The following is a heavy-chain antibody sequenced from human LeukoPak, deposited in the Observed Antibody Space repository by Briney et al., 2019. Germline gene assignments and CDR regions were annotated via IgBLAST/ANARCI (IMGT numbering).Heavy chain of an antibody. D-gene: IGHD1-26*01. V-gene: IGHV3-21*06. CDR3: ARDPYSGNYGPYYYYYMDV. CDR2: ITSSSSYI. J-gene: IGHJ6*03. CDR1: GFTFSSYN. Sequence: GGSLRLSCAASGFTFSSYNMNWVRQAPGKGPEWVSSITSSSSYIYYADSVKGRFTISRDNAKNSLYFQMDSLRVEDTAVYYCARDPYSGNYGPYYYYYMDVWGKGTTVTISS.